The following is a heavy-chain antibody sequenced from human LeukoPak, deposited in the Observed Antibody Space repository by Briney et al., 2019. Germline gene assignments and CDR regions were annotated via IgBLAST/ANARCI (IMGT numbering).Heavy chain of an antibody. CDR2: IYTCGNT. D-gene: IGHD2-15*01. Sequence: SETLSLTCTVSGGSISSYYWSWIRQPAGKGLEWIGRIYTCGNTNYNPSLKSRVTISVDTSKNQFSLKLSSVIAADTAVYYCARSVTCSGGSCYSHYYYHYYMDVWGKGTTVTVSS. CDR1: GGSISSYY. CDR3: ARSVTCSGGSCYSHYYYHYYMDV. J-gene: IGHJ6*03. V-gene: IGHV4-4*07.